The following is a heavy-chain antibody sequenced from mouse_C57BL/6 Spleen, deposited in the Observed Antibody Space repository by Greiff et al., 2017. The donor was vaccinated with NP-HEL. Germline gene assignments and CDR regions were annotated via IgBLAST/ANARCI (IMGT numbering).Heavy chain of an antibody. J-gene: IGHJ3*01. Sequence: QVQLQQSGPELVKPGASVKISCKASGYAFSSSWMNWVKQRPGKGLEWIGRIYPGDGDTNYNGKFKGKATLTADKSSSTAYMQLSSLTSEDSAVYFCAREALGPWFAYWGQGTLVTVSA. CDR2: IYPGDGDT. V-gene: IGHV1-82*01. CDR3: AREALGPWFAY. D-gene: IGHD4-1*01. CDR1: GYAFSSSW.